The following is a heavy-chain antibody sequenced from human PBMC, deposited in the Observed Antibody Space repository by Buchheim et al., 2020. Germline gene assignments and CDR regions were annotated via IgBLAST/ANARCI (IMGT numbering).Heavy chain of an antibody. Sequence: EVQLVESGGGLVQPGGSLRLSCAASGFTFSSYEMNWVRQAPGKGLEWVSYITSSGDIGYYADSVKGRFTLSRDNAKNSLYLQMNSLRAEDTAVYYCARDLGAAGQHFDYWGQGTL. V-gene: IGHV3-48*03. J-gene: IGHJ4*02. D-gene: IGHD6-13*01. CDR2: ITSSGDIG. CDR3: ARDLGAAGQHFDY. CDR1: GFTFSSYE.